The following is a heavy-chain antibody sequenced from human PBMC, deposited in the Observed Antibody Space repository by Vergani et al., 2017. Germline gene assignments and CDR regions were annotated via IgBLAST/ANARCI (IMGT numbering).Heavy chain of an antibody. CDR2: ISSSGSTI. CDR1: GFTFSDYY. D-gene: IGHD3-10*01. V-gene: IGHV3-11*01. Sequence: QVQLVESGGGLVKPGGSLRLSCAASGFTFSDYYMSWIRQAPGKVLEWVSYISSSGSTIYYADSVKGRLTISRDNAKNSLYLQMNSLRAEDTAVYYCARDRPYYYGQTTDAFDIWGQGTMVTVSS. CDR3: ARDRPYYYGQTTDAFDI. J-gene: IGHJ3*02.